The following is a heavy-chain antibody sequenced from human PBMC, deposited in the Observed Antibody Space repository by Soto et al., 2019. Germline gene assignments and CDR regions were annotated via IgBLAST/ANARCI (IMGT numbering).Heavy chain of an antibody. CDR1: GFSLSTSGVG. Sequence: QITLKESGPTLVKPTQTLTLTCTFSGFSLSTSGVGVGWIRQPPGKALEWLALIYWDDDKRYSPSLKSRLTIPTNTSKNQVVLTMTNMDPVDTATYYCAHSMVRGVIGAFDIWGQGTMVTVSS. CDR2: IYWDDDK. CDR3: AHSMVRGVIGAFDI. V-gene: IGHV2-5*02. J-gene: IGHJ3*02. D-gene: IGHD3-10*01.